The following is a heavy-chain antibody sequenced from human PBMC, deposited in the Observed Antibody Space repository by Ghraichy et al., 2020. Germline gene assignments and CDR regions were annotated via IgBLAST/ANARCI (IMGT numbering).Heavy chain of an antibody. Sequence: GGSLRLSCSASGFILSHYGMHWVRQAPGKGLEWVAVIWFDGSKKYYADSVMGRFTISRDISKSTVFLQMDNLRVEDTAVYYCARDVDTSSHYGRFDPWGRGSLVTVSS. CDR2: IWFDGSKK. CDR1: GFILSHYG. V-gene: IGHV3-33*01. D-gene: IGHD3-22*01. J-gene: IGHJ5*02. CDR3: ARDVDTSSHYGRFDP.